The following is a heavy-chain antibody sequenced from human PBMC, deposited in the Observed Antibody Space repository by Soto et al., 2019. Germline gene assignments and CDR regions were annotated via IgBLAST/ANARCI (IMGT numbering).Heavy chain of an antibody. CDR3: AKESEFRGVIGYYCYGTDV. J-gene: IGHJ6*02. CDR1: GFTFSSYG. V-gene: IGHV3-30*18. D-gene: IGHD3-10*01. Sequence: GGSLRLSCAASGFTFSSYGMHWVRQAPGKGLEWVAVISYDGSNKYYADSVKGRFTISRDNSKNTLYLQMNSLRAEDTAVYYCAKESEFRGVIGYYCYGTDVWGQGTTVTVSS. CDR2: ISYDGSNK.